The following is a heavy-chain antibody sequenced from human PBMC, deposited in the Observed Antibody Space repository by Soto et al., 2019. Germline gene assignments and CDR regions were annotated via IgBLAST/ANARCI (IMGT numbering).Heavy chain of an antibody. CDR2: ISYDGSNK. Sequence: PGGSLRLSCAASGFTFSSYGMHWVRQAPGKGLEWVAVISYDGSNKYYADSVKGRFTISRDNSKNTLYLQMNSLRAEDTAVYYCAKGDCSGGSCYFSAFDIWGQGTMVTVS. V-gene: IGHV3-30*18. CDR3: AKGDCSGGSCYFSAFDI. J-gene: IGHJ3*02. CDR1: GFTFSSYG. D-gene: IGHD2-15*01.